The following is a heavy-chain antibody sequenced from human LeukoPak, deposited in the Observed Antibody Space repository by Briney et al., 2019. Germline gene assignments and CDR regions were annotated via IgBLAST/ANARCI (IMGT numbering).Heavy chain of an antibody. D-gene: IGHD5-18*01. CDR2: VNPNGGGT. CDR3: ARGREGYSYGWFDP. J-gene: IGHJ5*02. CDR1: GYTFTGYY. V-gene: IGHV1-2*02. Sequence: ASVKVSCKASGYTFTGYYMHWVRQAPGQGLEWMGWVNPNGGGTNYAQKFQGRVTMTRDTSISTAYMELSRLRSDDTAVYYCARGREGYSYGWFDPWGQGTLVTVSS.